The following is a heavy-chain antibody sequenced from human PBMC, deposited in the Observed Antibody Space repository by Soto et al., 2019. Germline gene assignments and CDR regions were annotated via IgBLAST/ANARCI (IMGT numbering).Heavy chain of an antibody. D-gene: IGHD6-19*01. J-gene: IGHJ3*02. CDR1: GGTFSSYW. CDR2: VKSDGTTT. CDR3: VGGRGWYRYDAFDM. Sequence: QLVESGGGLAQPGGSLRLSCAASGGTFSSYWIHWVRQATGKGLVWVSRVKSDGTTTRYADSVRGRFTIARDNTKNTLYLQINSLRAEDTAVYYCVGGRGWYRYDAFDMWGQGTMVTVSS. V-gene: IGHV3-74*01.